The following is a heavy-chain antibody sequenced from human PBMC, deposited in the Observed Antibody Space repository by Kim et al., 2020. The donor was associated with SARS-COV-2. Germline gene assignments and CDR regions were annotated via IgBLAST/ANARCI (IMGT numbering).Heavy chain of an antibody. D-gene: IGHD3-10*02. CDR2: TI. CDR3: ARLFRETFDY. Sequence: TIYYADSVKGRFTISRDNAWKSLYLQMNSLRAEDTAVYYCARLFRETFDYWGQGTLVTVSS. V-gene: IGHV3-11*01. J-gene: IGHJ4*02.